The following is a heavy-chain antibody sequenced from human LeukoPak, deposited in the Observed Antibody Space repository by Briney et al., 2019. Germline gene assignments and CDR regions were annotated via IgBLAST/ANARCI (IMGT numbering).Heavy chain of an antibody. J-gene: IGHJ4*02. Sequence: PSETLSLTCTVAGGSISSDYWSWIRQPPGRGREWIGYIYYSGSTNYNPPLKRRVTISVDTPKNLFSLKLSSVTAADTAVDSCARVDGIAVADEGYFDYWGQGTLVTVSS. CDR1: GGSISSDY. CDR2: IYYSGST. CDR3: ARVDGIAVADEGYFDY. D-gene: IGHD6-19*01. V-gene: IGHV4-59*01.